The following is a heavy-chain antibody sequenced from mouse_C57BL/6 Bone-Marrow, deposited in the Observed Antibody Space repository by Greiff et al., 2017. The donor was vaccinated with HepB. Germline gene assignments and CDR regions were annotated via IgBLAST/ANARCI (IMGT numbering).Heavy chain of an antibody. V-gene: IGHV5-6*02. CDR3: ARPRDGYYPYFDV. J-gene: IGHJ1*03. Sequence: DVMLVESGGDLVKPGGSLKLSCAASGFTFSSYGMSWVRQTPDKRLEWVATISSGGSYTYYPDSVKGRFTISRDNAKNTLYLQMSSLQSEDTAMYYCARPRDGYYPYFDVWGTGTTVTVSS. CDR2: ISSGGSYT. CDR1: GFTFSSYG. D-gene: IGHD2-3*01.